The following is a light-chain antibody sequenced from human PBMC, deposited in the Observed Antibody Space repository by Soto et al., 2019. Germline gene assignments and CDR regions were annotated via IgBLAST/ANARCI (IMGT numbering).Light chain of an antibody. V-gene: IGLV2-14*01. Sequence: SALTQPASVSGSPGQSITISCTGSSSDIGAYNYVSWFQQYPGKAPKLIISEVSNRPSGVSNRFSGSKSGTAASLTISGLQTEDEADYFCFSSTTDWTHVFGTGTKVTVL. CDR2: EVS. CDR3: FSSTTDWTHV. J-gene: IGLJ1*01. CDR1: SSDIGAYNY.